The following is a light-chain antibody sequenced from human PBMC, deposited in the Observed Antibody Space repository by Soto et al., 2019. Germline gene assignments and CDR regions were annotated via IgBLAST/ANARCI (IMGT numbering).Light chain of an antibody. V-gene: IGKV1-5*01. Sequence: EIQMTQSPSTLSAYVGDRVTITCRASQSISTHLAWYQQKPGKAPEVLIYDASTLESGVPSRFSGSGSGTKFPLSISSLQPDDFATYYCQQYSSNLYTFGQGTKLEIK. J-gene: IGKJ2*01. CDR2: DAS. CDR1: QSISTH. CDR3: QQYSSNLYT.